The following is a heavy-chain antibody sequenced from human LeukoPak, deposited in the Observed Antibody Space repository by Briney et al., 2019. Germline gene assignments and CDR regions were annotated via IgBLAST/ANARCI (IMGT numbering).Heavy chain of an antibody. J-gene: IGHJ4*02. CDR1: GGSISSGGYS. Sequence: SETLSLTCTVSGGSISSGGYSWSWIRQHPGKGLEWIGYIYYSGSTYYNPSLKSRVTISVDTSKNQFSLKLSSVTAADTAVYYCARTYSGSYLDYWGQGTLVTVSS. V-gene: IGHV4-31*03. D-gene: IGHD1-26*01. CDR3: ARTYSGSYLDY. CDR2: IYYSGST.